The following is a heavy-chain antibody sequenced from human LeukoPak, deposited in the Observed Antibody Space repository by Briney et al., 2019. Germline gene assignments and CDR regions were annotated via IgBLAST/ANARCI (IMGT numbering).Heavy chain of an antibody. V-gene: IGHV1-24*01. CDR3: ATDPLPCSGGSCYGMDV. CDR2: FDPEDGET. Sequence: PGGSLRLSCAASGFTFSSYAMHWVRQAPGKGLEWMGGFDPEDGETIYAQKFQGRVTMTEDTSTDTAYMELSSLRSEDTAVYYCATDPLPCSGGSCYGMDVWGQGTTVTVSS. D-gene: IGHD2-15*01. J-gene: IGHJ6*02. CDR1: GFTFSSYA.